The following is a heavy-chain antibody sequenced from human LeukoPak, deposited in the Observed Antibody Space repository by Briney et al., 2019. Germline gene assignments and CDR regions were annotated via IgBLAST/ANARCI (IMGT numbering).Heavy chain of an antibody. V-gene: IGHV3-21*01. CDR1: GFTFSSYS. CDR3: AREGMAVSDY. CDR2: ISSSSSYI. Sequence: GGSLRLSCAASGFTFSSYSMNWVRQAPGKGLEWVSSISSSSSYIYSADSVKGRFTISRDNAKNSLYLQMNSLRAEDTAVYYCAREGMAVSDYWGQGTLVTVSS. D-gene: IGHD5-24*01. J-gene: IGHJ4*02.